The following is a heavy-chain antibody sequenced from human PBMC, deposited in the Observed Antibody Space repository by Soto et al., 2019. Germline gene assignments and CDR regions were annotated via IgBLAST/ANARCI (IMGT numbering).Heavy chain of an antibody. CDR3: AHDDSSWYRFDY. CDR1: GFSLSTSGVG. J-gene: IGHJ4*02. V-gene: IGHV2-5*05. CDR2: IYWDDDK. D-gene: IGHD6-13*01. Sequence: QITLKESGPTLVKPTQTLTLTCTFSGFSLSTSGVGVGWILQPPGKALEWLALIYWDDDKRYGPSLKSRLTITKDTSKNQVVLTMTNMDPVDTATYCCAHDDSSWYRFDYWGQGTLVTVSS.